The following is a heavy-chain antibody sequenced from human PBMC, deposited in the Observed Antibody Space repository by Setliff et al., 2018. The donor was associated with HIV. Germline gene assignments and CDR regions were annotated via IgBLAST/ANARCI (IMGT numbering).Heavy chain of an antibody. V-gene: IGHV4-39*01. CDR1: GGSISSSLHY. J-gene: IGHJ3*02. CDR3: ARRKENTGGSFDI. D-gene: IGHD3-10*01. CDR2: FYYSGTFFYSGRT. Sequence: SETLSLTCTVSGGSISSSLHYWDWIRQSPGRGLEWIGSFYYSGTFFYSGRTYYNPSLKSRVTISADTSKNQFSLKLSSVTAEDTAIYFCARRKENTGGSFDIWGPGTMVTVSS.